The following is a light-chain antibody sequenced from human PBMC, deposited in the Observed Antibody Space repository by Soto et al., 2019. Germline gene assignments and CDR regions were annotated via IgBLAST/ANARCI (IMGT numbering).Light chain of an antibody. CDR3: CSYADNYSYV. CDR1: SDVGAYNY. J-gene: IGLJ1*01. Sequence: SDVGAYNYVSWYQQHPGKAPKLMTYDVSKRPSGVPDRFSGSKSGNTASLTISGLQAEDEADYYCCSYADNYSYVFGTGTKVTVL. V-gene: IGLV2-11*01. CDR2: DVS.